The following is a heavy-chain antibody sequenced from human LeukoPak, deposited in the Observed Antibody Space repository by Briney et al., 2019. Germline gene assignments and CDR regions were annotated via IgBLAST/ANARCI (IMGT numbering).Heavy chain of an antibody. CDR2: IYYSGST. CDR1: GGSISSSSYY. CDR3: ARAFPFDDYGDPDAFDI. V-gene: IGHV4-39*07. J-gene: IGHJ3*02. Sequence: PSETLSLTCTVSGGSISSSSYYWGWIRQPPGKGLEWIGNIYYSGSTYYNPSLKSRVTISVDRSKNQFSLKLTSVTAADTAVYYCARAFPFDDYGDPDAFDIWGQGTMVTVSS. D-gene: IGHD4-17*01.